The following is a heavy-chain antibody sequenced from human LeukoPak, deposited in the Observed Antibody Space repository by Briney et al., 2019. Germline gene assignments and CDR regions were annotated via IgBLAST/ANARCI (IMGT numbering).Heavy chain of an antibody. D-gene: IGHD5-18*01. CDR1: GGSISSGGYY. V-gene: IGHV4-31*03. J-gene: IGHJ4*02. CDR3: ARGDTARAHFDY. Sequence: PSQTLSLTCTVSGGSISSGGYYWSWIRQHPGKGLEWIGYIYYSGSTYYNPSLKSRVTISVDTSKNQFSLKLSSVTAADTAVYYCARGDTARAHFDYWGQGTLVTVS. CDR2: IYYSGST.